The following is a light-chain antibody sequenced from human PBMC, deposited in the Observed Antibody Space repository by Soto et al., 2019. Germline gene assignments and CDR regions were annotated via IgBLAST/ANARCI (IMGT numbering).Light chain of an antibody. CDR3: KSYAGSNRGV. V-gene: IGLV2-8*01. CDR1: KSDIGVYAF. J-gene: IGLJ1*01. Sequence: QSALTQPPSASGSPGQSVTISCTGTKSDIGVYAFVSWYQHHPGKAPRLIIYEVVQRPSGVPDRFSGSKSGNTASLTVSELQAADEADYFCKSYAGSNRGVFGSGTKV. CDR2: EVV.